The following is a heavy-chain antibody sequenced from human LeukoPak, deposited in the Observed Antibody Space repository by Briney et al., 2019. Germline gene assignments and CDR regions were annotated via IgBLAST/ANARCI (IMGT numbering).Heavy chain of an antibody. CDR2: ISAYNGNT. Sequence: ASVKVSCKASGYTFTGYYMHWVRQAPGQGLEWMGWISAYNGNTNYAQKLQGRVTMTTDTSTSTAYMELRSLRSDDTAVYYCAGNAPNSNYYDSSGYYHFSYYYGMDVWGQGTTVTVSS. CDR3: AGNAPNSNYYDSSGYYHFSYYYGMDV. D-gene: IGHD3-22*01. CDR1: GYTFTGYY. J-gene: IGHJ6*02. V-gene: IGHV1-18*04.